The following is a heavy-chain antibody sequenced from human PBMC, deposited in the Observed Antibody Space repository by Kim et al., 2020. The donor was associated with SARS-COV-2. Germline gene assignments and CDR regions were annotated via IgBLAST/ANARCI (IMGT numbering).Heavy chain of an antibody. CDR3: ARDQWPNTIFGVVRGYYYYYGMDV. V-gene: IGHV3-33*01. J-gene: IGHJ6*02. CDR2: IWYDGSNK. Sequence: GGSLRLSCAASGFTFSSNGMHWVRQAPGKGLEWVAVIWYDGSNKYYADSVKGRFTISRDNSKNTLYLQMNSLRAEDTAVYYCARDQWPNTIFGVVRGYYYYYGMDVWGQGTTVTVSS. CDR1: GFTFSSNG. D-gene: IGHD3-3*01.